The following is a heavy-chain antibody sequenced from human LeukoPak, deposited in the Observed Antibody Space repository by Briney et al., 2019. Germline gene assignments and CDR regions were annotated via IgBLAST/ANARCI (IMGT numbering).Heavy chain of an antibody. D-gene: IGHD6-13*01. CDR3: ARASSSWYYFDY. Sequence: GGSLRLSCAASGFIFSSYSMNWVRQAPGKGLEWVSFISTSSSYIYYADSVKGRFTISRDNAKNSLYLQMNSLRAEDTAVYYCARASSSWYYFDYRGQGTLVTVSS. CDR1: GFIFSSYS. CDR2: ISTSSSYI. V-gene: IGHV3-21*01. J-gene: IGHJ4*02.